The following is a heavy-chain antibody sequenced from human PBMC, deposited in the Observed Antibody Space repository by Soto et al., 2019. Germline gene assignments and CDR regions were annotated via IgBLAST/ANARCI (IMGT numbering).Heavy chain of an antibody. CDR1: GFTFSSYG. CDR3: ARSDIVATITGYYSYGMDV. J-gene: IGHJ6*02. Sequence: GGSLRLSCAASGFTFSSYGMHWVRQAPGKGLEWVSFIWYDGSNKYYADSVKGRFTISRDNSKNTLYLQMNSLRAEDTAVYYCARSDIVATITGYYSYGMDVWGQGTTVTVSS. D-gene: IGHD5-12*01. V-gene: IGHV3-33*01. CDR2: IWYDGSNK.